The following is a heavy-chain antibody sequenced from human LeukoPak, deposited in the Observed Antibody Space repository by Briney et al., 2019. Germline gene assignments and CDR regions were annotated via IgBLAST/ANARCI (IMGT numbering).Heavy chain of an antibody. CDR1: GGSISSYY. J-gene: IGHJ3*02. V-gene: IGHV4-59*01. CDR2: VYYSGST. CDR3: ARGGYCSSTSCYEMYTFDI. D-gene: IGHD2-2*01. Sequence: PSETLSLTCTVSGGSISSYYWSWIRQPPGKGLEWIGYVYYSGSTDYNPSLKSRVTISIDTSKNQFSLKLSSVTAADTAVCYCARGGYCSSTSCYEMYTFDIWGQGTTVTVSS.